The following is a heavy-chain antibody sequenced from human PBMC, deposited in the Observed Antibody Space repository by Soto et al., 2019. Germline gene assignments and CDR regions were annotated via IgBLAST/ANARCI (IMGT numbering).Heavy chain of an antibody. D-gene: IGHD2-21*02. CDR3: AKDTPVVTFLFEH. CDR1: GFTFYAYA. CDR2: ISDTGVST. Sequence: EVQLLESGGDLVQPGGALRLSCTASGFTFYAYAISWVRQAPGKGLEWVSGISDTGVSTYYADSVKGRFTISRDNSKNTLFLQMNSLRAEDTAVYYCAKDTPVVTFLFEHWGQGALVTVSS. J-gene: IGHJ4*02. V-gene: IGHV3-23*01.